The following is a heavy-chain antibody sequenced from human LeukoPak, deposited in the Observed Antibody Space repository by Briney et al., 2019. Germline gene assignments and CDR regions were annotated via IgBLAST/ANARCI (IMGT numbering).Heavy chain of an antibody. J-gene: IGHJ6*03. V-gene: IGHV3-20*04. CDR3: ARGSVQLWLRDTYYYMDV. Sequence: PGGSLRLSCAASGFTFYDYAMNWVRQVPGRGLEWVSGINWNGRITEYADSVKDRFTISRQNTKNSLYLYMNNLGGEDTALYFCARGSVQLWLRDTYYYMDVWGKGTTVTVSS. D-gene: IGHD5-18*01. CDR2: INWNGRIT. CDR1: GFTFYDYA.